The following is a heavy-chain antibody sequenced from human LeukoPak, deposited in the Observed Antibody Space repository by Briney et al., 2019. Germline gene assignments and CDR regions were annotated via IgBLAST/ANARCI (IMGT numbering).Heavy chain of an antibody. CDR1: GYSFTTNW. Sequence: GESLKISCRGSGYSFTTNWIGWVRQMPGKGLEWVGIIYPADSDARYSPSFRGHVTISADKSISTAYLKWSSLKASDTALYFCATRRDAYPIDYWGQGTLITVSS. CDR3: ATRRDAYPIDY. CDR2: IYPADSDA. J-gene: IGHJ4*02. V-gene: IGHV5-51*01. D-gene: IGHD5-24*01.